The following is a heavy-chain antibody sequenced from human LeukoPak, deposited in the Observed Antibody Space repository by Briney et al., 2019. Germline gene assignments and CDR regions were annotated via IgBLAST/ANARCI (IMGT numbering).Heavy chain of an antibody. V-gene: IGHV3-53*01. CDR3: ARAGPIDY. CDR2: IYSGGST. Sequence: PGGSLRLSCAASGFIVSSKYMSWVRQAPGKGLEWVSVIYSGGSTYYAASVEGRFTISRGNSKNTVYLQMNSLRVEDTAVYYCARAGPIDYWGQGTLVTVSS. CDR1: GFIVSSKY. J-gene: IGHJ4*02.